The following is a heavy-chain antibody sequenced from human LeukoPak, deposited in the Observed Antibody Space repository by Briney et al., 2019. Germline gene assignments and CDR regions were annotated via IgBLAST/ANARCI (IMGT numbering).Heavy chain of an antibody. CDR1: GGTLNTHI. CDR2: ITPIIDTS. J-gene: IGHJ5*02. Sequence: GFSVKVSCKASGGTLNTHIFTWVRQAPGQGLEWMGKITPIIDTSKYAQKFQGRLTITADKSTGTVYMELSSLRSEDTAVYYCARVNLRGSQYNWFDPWGQGTLVTVSS. D-gene: IGHD1-26*01. V-gene: IGHV1-69*08. CDR3: ARVNLRGSQYNWFDP.